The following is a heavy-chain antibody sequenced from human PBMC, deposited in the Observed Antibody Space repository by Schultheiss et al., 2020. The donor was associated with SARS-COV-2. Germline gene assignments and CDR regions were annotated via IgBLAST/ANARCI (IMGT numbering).Heavy chain of an antibody. V-gene: IGHV4-59*10. CDR3: ARAGYSSGIPTYYYYYYGMDV. J-gene: IGHJ6*02. Sequence: SQTLSLTCAVYGGSFSGYYWSWIRQPAGKGLEWIGRIYTSGSTNYNPSLKSRVTMSVDTSKNQFSLKLSSVTAADTAVYYCARAGYSSGIPTYYYYYYGMDVWGQGTTVTVSS. CDR2: IYTSGST. CDR1: GGSFSGYY. D-gene: IGHD6-19*01.